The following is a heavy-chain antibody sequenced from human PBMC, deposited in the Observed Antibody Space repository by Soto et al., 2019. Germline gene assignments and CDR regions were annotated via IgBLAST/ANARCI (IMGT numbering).Heavy chain of an antibody. CDR3: AKDSFSHSYGLFYNWFDP. CDR1: GFTFSSYA. Sequence: GGSLRLSCAASGFTFSSYAMSWVRQAPGKGLEWVSAISGSGGSTYYADSVKGRFTISRDNSKNTLYLQMNSLRAEDTAVYYCAKDSFSHSYGLFYNWFDPWGQGTLVTVSS. CDR2: ISGSGGST. J-gene: IGHJ5*02. D-gene: IGHD5-18*01. V-gene: IGHV3-23*01.